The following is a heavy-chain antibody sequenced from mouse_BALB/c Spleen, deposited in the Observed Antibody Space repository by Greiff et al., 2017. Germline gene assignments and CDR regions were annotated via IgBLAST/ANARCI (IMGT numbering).Heavy chain of an antibody. CDR1: GFSLTSYG. CDR3: ARDEGDYDGGFAY. D-gene: IGHD2-4*01. V-gene: IGHV2-9*02. Sequence: VKLMESGPGLVAPSQSLSITCTVSGFSLTSYGVHWVRQPPGKGLEWLGVIWAGGSTNYNSALMSRLSISKDNSKSQVFLKMNSLQTDDTAMYYCARDEGDYDGGFAYWGQGTLVTVSA. CDR2: IWAGGST. J-gene: IGHJ3*01.